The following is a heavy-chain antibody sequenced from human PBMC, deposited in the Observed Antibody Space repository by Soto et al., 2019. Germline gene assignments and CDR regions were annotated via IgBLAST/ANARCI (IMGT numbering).Heavy chain of an antibody. CDR1: GYPFSDNQ. D-gene: IGHD4-4*01. CDR2: INPKSDDT. Sequence: ASVKVSCKASGYPFSDNQIHWLRRAPGQGLEWMGRINPKSDDTNYAQKFQGRVTMTRDTSIDTAYLELTGLTSDDTATYYCARRHSLDYIRWGLDPWGQGTLVTVSS. J-gene: IGHJ5*02. CDR3: ARRHSLDYIRWGLDP. V-gene: IGHV1-2*02.